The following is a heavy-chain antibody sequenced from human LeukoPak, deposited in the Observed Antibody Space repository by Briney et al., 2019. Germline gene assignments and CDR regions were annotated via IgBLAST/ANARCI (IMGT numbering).Heavy chain of an antibody. Sequence: PSDTVSHMHTLCWRSISIFLGLDPGQPPGTGLEWIGYIYYSGNTNYNPSLKSRVTISVDTSKNQFSLKLSSVTAADTAVYYCARGGAYNSGSWGWFDPWGQGTRVTVSS. CDR3: ARGGAYNSGSWGWFDP. D-gene: IGHD6-19*01. V-gene: IGHV4-59*07. CDR1: WRSISIF. J-gene: IGHJ5*02. CDR2: IYYSGNT.